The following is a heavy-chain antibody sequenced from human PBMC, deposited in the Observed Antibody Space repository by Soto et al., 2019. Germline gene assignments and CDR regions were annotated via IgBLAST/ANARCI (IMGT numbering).Heavy chain of an antibody. CDR3: ARGDRGSISPDY. J-gene: IGHJ4*02. Sequence: QVQLVQSGAEVEKPGASVKVSCKASGYTFTSYYIHWVRQAPGQGLEWVGIINPSGGSTSYPQKFQGRITMTRDTSTSAVYMELSSLTSEDTAVYYCARGDRGSISPDYWGQGTLVTVSS. CDR1: GYTFTSYY. V-gene: IGHV1-46*01. CDR2: INPSGGST. D-gene: IGHD2-2*01.